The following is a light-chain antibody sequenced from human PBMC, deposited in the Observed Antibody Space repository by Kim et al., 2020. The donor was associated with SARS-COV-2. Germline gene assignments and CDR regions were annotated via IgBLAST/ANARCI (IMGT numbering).Light chain of an antibody. V-gene: IGLV7-46*01. CDR1: AGAVTSGHY. Sequence: QAVVTQEPSLTVSPGGTVTLTCASSAGAVTSGHYPYWVQQKPGQAPRTLIYDTDNRHAWTPARFSGSLLGGKAALTLSGAQPEDEADYYCLLYKSGPHVLFGGGTKLTVL. CDR2: DTD. CDR3: LLYKSGPHVL. J-gene: IGLJ2*01.